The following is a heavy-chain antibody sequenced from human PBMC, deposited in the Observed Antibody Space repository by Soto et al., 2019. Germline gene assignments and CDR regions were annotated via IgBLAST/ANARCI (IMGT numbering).Heavy chain of an antibody. J-gene: IGHJ1*01. Sequence: ASVKVSCKASGYSFTSYGISWVRRPPGQGLEWMGWISAYNGNTNYAQKLQGRVTMTTDTSTSTAYMELRSLRSDDTAVYYCAILCGDYGRNLGSYCGQGTLVLVSS. CDR3: AILCGDYGRNLGSY. CDR1: GYSFTSYG. D-gene: IGHD4-17*01. V-gene: IGHV1-18*01. CDR2: ISAYNGNT.